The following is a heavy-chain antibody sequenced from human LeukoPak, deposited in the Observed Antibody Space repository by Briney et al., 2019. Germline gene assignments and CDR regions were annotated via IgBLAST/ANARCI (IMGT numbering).Heavy chain of an antibody. CDR2: IYTSGNT. CDR3: ARQGLEGVRYYFYYLDV. J-gene: IGHJ6*03. V-gene: IGHV4-61*02. CDR1: GGSISCGSDY. D-gene: IGHD3-3*01. Sequence: PSETLSLTCTVSGGSISCGSDYWSWIRQPAGKGLEWIGRIYTSGNTNYNPSRKSRVTISVDTSKNQFSLKLSSVTAADTAVYYCARQGLEGVRYYFYYLDVWGKGTTVTVSS.